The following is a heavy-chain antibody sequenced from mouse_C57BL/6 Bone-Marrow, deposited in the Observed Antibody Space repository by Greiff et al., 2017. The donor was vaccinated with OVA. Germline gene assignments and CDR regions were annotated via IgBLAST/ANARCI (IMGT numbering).Heavy chain of an antibody. CDR1: GFNIKNTY. V-gene: IGHV14-3*01. Sequence: VQLKESVAELVRPGASVKLSCTASGFNIKNTYMHWVKQRPEQGLEWIGRIDPANGNTKYAPKFQGKATITADTSSNPAYLQLSSLTSEDTASYDGARTLTTRGWYVDDGGQGTTLTVAS. CDR3: ARTLTTRGWYVDD. CDR2: IDPANGNT. J-gene: IGHJ2*01. D-gene: IGHD2-12*01.